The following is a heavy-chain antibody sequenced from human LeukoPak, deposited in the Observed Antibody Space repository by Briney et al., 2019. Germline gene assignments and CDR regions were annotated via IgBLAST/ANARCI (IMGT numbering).Heavy chain of an antibody. Sequence: GGSLRLSCAASGFTVSSNYMSWVRQAPGKGLEWVSFIYSGGNTYYADSVKGRFTISRDNSKNTLYLQMNSLRAEDTAVYYCAREYYDILTGYRRFDYWGQGTLVTVSS. J-gene: IGHJ4*02. D-gene: IGHD3-9*01. V-gene: IGHV3-53*01. CDR1: GFTVSSNY. CDR2: IYSGGNT. CDR3: AREYYDILTGYRRFDY.